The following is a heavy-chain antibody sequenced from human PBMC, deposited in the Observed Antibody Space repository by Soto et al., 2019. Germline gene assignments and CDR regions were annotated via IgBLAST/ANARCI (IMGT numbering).Heavy chain of an antibody. Sequence: ASVKVSCKASGYTFTSYGISWVRQAPGQGLEWMGWISAYNGNTNYAQKLQGRVTMTTDTSTSTAYMELRSLRSDDTAVYYCARLRPYYYDSSGPPYYFDYWGQGTLVPSPQ. CDR3: ARLRPYYYDSSGPPYYFDY. V-gene: IGHV1-18*04. CDR2: ISAYNGNT. J-gene: IGHJ4*02. CDR1: GYTFTSYG. D-gene: IGHD3-22*01.